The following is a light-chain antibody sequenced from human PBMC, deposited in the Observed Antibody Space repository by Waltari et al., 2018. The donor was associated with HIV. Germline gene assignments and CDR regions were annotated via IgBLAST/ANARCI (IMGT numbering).Light chain of an antibody. CDR2: GAS. Sequence: IKMTQSQSALSASVGDTVTITCRASQKISRYLNWYQKNVGEAPKLLVYGASSLQSGVPARFRGSGSGSEYFLSISSLKSDDFATYFCQQSYGAPFTFG. J-gene: IGKJ5*01. V-gene: IGKV1-39*01. CDR1: QKISRY. CDR3: QQSYGAPFT.